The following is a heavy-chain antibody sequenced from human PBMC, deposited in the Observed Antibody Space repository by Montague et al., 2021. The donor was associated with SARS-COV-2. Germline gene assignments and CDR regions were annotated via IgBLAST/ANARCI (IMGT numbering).Heavy chain of an antibody. Sequence: SETLSLTCTVSGYSISTGYYWGWIRQPPGKGLEWIGTIYHSGSTYFNPSLKSRVTISVDTSKSQFSLNLSSVTAADTAVYHCAKVAGSHDTFDIWGRGTMVTVSS. CDR3: AKVAGSHDTFDI. D-gene: IGHD6-19*01. CDR2: IYHSGST. V-gene: IGHV4-38-2*02. CDR1: GYSISTGYY. J-gene: IGHJ3*02.